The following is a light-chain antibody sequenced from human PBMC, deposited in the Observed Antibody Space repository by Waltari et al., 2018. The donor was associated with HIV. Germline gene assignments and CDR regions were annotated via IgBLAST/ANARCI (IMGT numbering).Light chain of an antibody. V-gene: IGLV1-47*01. CDR2: RNN. Sequence: QSVLTQPPSASGTPGQRVAISCSGSSSNIGSYYVYWYQRLPGTTPKLLIFRNNQRPSGVPDRFSASNSGTSASLVISGLRSEDEADYYCATWDDSLSGVVFGGGTRLTVL. CDR1: SSNIGSYY. J-gene: IGLJ2*01. CDR3: ATWDDSLSGVV.